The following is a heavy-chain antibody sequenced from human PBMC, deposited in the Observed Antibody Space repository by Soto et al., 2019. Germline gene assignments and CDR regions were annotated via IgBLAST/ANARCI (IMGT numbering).Heavy chain of an antibody. Sequence: SETLSLTCTVSGGSISSSSYYWGWIRQPPGKGLEWIGSIYYSGSTYYNPSLKSRVTISVDTSKNQFSLKLSSVTAADTAVYYCARHRPGITIFGVVINYYYYYMDVWGKGTTVTVSS. CDR1: GGSISSSSYY. D-gene: IGHD3-3*01. CDR2: IYYSGST. J-gene: IGHJ6*03. CDR3: ARHRPGITIFGVVINYYYYYMDV. V-gene: IGHV4-39*01.